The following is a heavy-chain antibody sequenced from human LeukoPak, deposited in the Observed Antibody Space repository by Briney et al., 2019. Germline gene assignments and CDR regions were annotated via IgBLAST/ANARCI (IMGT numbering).Heavy chain of an antibody. CDR3: ARRGVYWFDP. V-gene: IGHV4-59*08. D-gene: IGHD3-16*01. CDR2: IYYSGST. Sequence: SETLSLTCTVSGGPISSYYWSWIRQPPGKGLEWIGYIYYSGSTNYNPSLKSRVTISVDTSKNQFSLKLSSVTAADTAVYYCARRGVYWFDPWGQGTLVTVSS. J-gene: IGHJ5*02. CDR1: GGPISSYY.